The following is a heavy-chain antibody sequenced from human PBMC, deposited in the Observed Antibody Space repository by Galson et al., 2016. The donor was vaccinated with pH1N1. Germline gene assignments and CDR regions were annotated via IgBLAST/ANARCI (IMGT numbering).Heavy chain of an antibody. V-gene: IGHV3-23*01. CDR3: AKNGTSIFGVITSPGHNYDVDV. J-gene: IGHJ6*03. Sequence: SLRLSCAASGFIFRNYAMSWVRQAPGKGLEWVSAISASGTITYYADSVKGRYIFSRDNSGNTLYLQMNSLRAEDTAAYYCAKNGTSIFGVITSPGHNYDVDVWGQGTTVIVSS. CDR1: GFIFRNYA. D-gene: IGHD3-3*01. CDR2: ISASGTIT.